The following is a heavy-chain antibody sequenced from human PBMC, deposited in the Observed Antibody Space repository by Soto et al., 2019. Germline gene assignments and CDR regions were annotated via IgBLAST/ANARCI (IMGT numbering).Heavy chain of an antibody. D-gene: IGHD3-9*01. CDR2: VEVENDER. J-gene: IGHJ4*02. CDR3: AAFRGSLGILSFDY. Sequence: EVLLQQSRAEARKPGSVVKMSCDVSGITVRDLHMHWVKQAPGKGREWVGLVEVENDERLYAEKYRGRLNINTDTSGEISYMELTSLTSDDTAIYFGAAFRGSLGILSFDYWGQGTPVTFSA. CDR1: GITVRDLH. V-gene: IGHV1-69-2*01.